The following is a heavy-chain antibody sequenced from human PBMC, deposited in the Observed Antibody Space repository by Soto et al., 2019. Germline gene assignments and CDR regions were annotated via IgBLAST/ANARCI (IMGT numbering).Heavy chain of an antibody. V-gene: IGHV2-5*02. D-gene: IGHD2-15*01. CDR1: GFSLSTSGVG. Sequence: QITLKESGPTLVKPTQTLTLTCTFSGFSLSTSGVGVGWIRQPPGKALEWLALIYWDDDKRYSPSLKSRLTTTKDTSKNQVVLTMTNMDPVDTATYYCAHFPHYCSGGSCYSYYFDYWGQGTLVTVSS. CDR3: AHFPHYCSGGSCYSYYFDY. J-gene: IGHJ4*02. CDR2: IYWDDDK.